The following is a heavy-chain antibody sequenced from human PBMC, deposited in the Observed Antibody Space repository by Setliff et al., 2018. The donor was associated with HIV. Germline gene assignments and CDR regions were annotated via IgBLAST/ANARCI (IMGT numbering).Heavy chain of an antibody. CDR3: ARGTSGTYSTYDFDY. CDR2: ISSSSRSK. V-gene: IGHV3-21*01. CDR1: GFTFSTYS. D-gene: IGHD3-10*01. J-gene: IGHJ4*02. Sequence: GGSLRLSCEASGFTFSTYSMNWVRQAPGQGLEWVSSISSSSRSKYYADSVQGRFTISRDNVKNSLYLQMNSLRAEDTAVYYCARGTSGTYSTYDFDYWGQGTLVTVSS.